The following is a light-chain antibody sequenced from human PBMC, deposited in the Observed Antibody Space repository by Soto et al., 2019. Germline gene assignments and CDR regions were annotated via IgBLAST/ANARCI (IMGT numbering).Light chain of an antibody. CDR3: QQYASSPRT. CDR2: GAS. V-gene: IGKV3-20*01. J-gene: IGKJ1*01. CDR1: QSVSSNY. Sequence: EIVLTQSPGTLSLSPGERATLSCKASQSVSSNYLAWFQQKPGQAPRVLIYGASSRATGIPDRFSGSGSETDFTLTISRLEPEDFAVYYCQQYASSPRTFGQGTKLEMK.